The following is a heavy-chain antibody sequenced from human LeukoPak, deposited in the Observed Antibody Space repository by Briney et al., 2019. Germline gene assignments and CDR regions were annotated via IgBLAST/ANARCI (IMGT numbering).Heavy chain of an antibody. Sequence: SETLSLTCAVSGGSISSGGYSWSWIRQPPGTGLEWIGYIYHSGSTYYNPSLKSRVTISVDRSKNQFSLKLSSVTAADTAVYYCARDQAFGWFDHWGQGTLVTVSS. V-gene: IGHV4-30-2*01. CDR2: IYHSGST. CDR1: GGSISSGGYS. J-gene: IGHJ5*02. D-gene: IGHD2/OR15-2a*01. CDR3: ARDQAFGWFDH.